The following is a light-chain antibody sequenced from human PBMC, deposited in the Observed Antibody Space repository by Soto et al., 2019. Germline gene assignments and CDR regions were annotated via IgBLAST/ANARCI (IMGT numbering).Light chain of an antibody. CDR1: QRVXSY. V-gene: IGKV3-11*01. CDR3: QQRSNWTRT. CDR2: NAS. J-gene: IGKJ1*01. Sequence: IVLTQCPATLSLSQGESATLSCRASQRVXSYLGWYQQKPGQAPRVLXANASNKDTGSPARLSGSGSGTDFTLTISSLEPEDFAVYYCQQRSNWTRTFGQGTKVDIK.